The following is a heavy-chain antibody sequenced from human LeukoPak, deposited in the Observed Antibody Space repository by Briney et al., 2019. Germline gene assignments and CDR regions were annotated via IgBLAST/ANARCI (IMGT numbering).Heavy chain of an antibody. CDR2: ITSSSTYT. J-gene: IGHJ6*03. V-gene: IGHV3-21*01. CDR1: GFTFSSYS. Sequence: GGSLRLSCAASGFTFSSYSMNWVRQAPGKAMEWVSSITSSSTYTFYADSVKGRFTISRDNAKNSLYLQMDSLGPEDTAVYYCARDPYSGNYGTYYYYYMDVWGKGTTVTISS. D-gene: IGHD1-26*01. CDR3: ARDPYSGNYGTYYYYYMDV.